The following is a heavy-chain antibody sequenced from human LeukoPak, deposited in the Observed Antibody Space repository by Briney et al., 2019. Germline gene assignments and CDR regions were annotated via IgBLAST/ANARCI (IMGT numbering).Heavy chain of an antibody. CDR2: ISSSGSTI. CDR1: GFTFRSYE. CDR3: ARGSRVLRYFDWSYDY. Sequence: PGGSLRLSCAASGFTFRSYEMNWVRQAPGKGLEWVSYISSSGSTIYYADSVKGRFTISRDNAKNSLYLQMNSLRAEDTAVYYCARGSRVLRYFDWSYDYWGQGTLVTVSS. V-gene: IGHV3-48*03. J-gene: IGHJ4*02. D-gene: IGHD3-9*01.